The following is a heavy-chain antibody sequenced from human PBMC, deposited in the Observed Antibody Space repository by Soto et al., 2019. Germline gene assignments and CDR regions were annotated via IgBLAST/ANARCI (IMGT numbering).Heavy chain of an antibody. J-gene: IGHJ6*02. Sequence: VASVKVSCKVSGGNFNTYPISWVRQAPGQGLDWMGGIIPIFGSANYAQKFQGRVTISADKSTSTAFMELFSLRYEDTAIYYCVRAWGGLVQPAGRDYNDMDVWGQGTTVTVS. CDR3: VRAWGGLVQPAGRDYNDMDV. D-gene: IGHD1-1*01. V-gene: IGHV1-69*06. CDR2: IIPIFGSA. CDR1: GGNFNTYP.